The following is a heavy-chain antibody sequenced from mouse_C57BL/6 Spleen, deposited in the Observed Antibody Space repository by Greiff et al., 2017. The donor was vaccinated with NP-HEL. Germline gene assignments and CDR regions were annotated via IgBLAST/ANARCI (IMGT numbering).Heavy chain of an antibody. D-gene: IGHD1-1*01. Sequence: EVQLQQSGPELVKPGASVKIPCKASGYTFTDYNMDWVKQSHGKSLEWIGDINPNNGGTIYNQKFKGKATLTVDKSSSTAYMELRSLTSEDTAVYYCARRVAYYYGSPYDFDDWGQGTTLTVSS. J-gene: IGHJ2*01. CDR3: ARRVAYYYGSPYDFDD. V-gene: IGHV1-18*01. CDR2: INPNNGGT. CDR1: GYTFTDYN.